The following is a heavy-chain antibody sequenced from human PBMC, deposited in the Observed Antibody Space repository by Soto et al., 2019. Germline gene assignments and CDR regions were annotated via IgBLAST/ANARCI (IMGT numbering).Heavy chain of an antibody. CDR3: ARSAHDYGDLNYYYYYGMDV. J-gene: IGHJ6*02. D-gene: IGHD4-17*01. Sequence: QVQLQESGPGLVKPSQTLSLTCTVSGGSISSGGYYWSWIRQHPGKGLEWIGYIYYSGSTYYNPALKSRVTISVDTSKNQFSLKLSSVTAADTAVYYCARSAHDYGDLNYYYYYGMDVWGQGTTVTVSS. CDR1: GGSISSGGYY. V-gene: IGHV4-31*03. CDR2: IYYSGST.